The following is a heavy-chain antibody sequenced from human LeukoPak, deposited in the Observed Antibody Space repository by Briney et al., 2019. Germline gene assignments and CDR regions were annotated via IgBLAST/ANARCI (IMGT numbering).Heavy chain of an antibody. D-gene: IGHD3-10*01. V-gene: IGHV4-4*02. CDR1: GGSISTSNW. Sequence: SETLSLTCTVSGGSISTSNWWSWVRQPPGKGLEWIGEIHHSGTTNYNPSLKSRVTISVDKSKNQFSLKLTSVTVADTAVYYCTRGGLTFGGDWGQGTPVTVSS. CDR3: TRGGLTFGGD. J-gene: IGHJ4*02. CDR2: IHHSGTT.